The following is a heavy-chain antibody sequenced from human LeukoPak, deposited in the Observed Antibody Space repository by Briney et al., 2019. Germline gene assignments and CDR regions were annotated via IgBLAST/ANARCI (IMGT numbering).Heavy chain of an antibody. Sequence: GGSLRLSCVASGFTFNDFWMSWVRQAPGKGPEWVAKIKQDGSEKYYVDSVKGRFTISRDNAKNSLYLQMNSLRAEDTAVYYCARVLGGIAARPFDYWGQGTLVTVSS. D-gene: IGHD6-6*01. J-gene: IGHJ4*02. CDR2: IKQDGSEK. CDR3: ARVLGGIAARPFDY. V-gene: IGHV3-7*01. CDR1: GFTFNDFW.